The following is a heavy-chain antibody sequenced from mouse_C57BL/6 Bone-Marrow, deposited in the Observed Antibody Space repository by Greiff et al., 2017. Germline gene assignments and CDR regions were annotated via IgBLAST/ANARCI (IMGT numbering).Heavy chain of an antibody. CDR2: IYPGSGNT. V-gene: IGHV1-76*01. J-gene: IGHJ2*01. D-gene: IGHD2-4*01. CDR3: ARFPYDYPYFDY. Sequence: VHLVESGAELVRPGASVKLSCKASGYTFTDYYINWVKQRPGQGLEWIARIYPGSGNTYYNEKFKGKATLTAEKSSSTAYMQLSSLTSEDSAVYFCARFPYDYPYFDYWGQGTTLTVSS. CDR1: GYTFTDYY.